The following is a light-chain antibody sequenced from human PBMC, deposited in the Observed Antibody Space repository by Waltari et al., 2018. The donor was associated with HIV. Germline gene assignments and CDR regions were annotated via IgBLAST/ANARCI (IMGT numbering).Light chain of an antibody. CDR1: SSNIGSNT. CDR2: SNN. CDR3: AAWDDTLNAVV. Sequence: QSVLTQPPSASGTPGQRVTIPCSGSSSNIGSNTVNCYQQLPGTAPKLLIYSNNQRPSGVPDRFSGSKSGTSASLAISGLQSEDEADYYCAAWDDTLNAVVFGGGTKLTVL. V-gene: IGLV1-44*01. J-gene: IGLJ2*01.